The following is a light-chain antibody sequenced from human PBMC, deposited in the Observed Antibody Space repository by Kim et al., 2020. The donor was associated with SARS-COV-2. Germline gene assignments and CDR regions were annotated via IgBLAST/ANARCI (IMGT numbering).Light chain of an antibody. CDR2: WAS. J-gene: IGKJ2*01. CDR3: QQYYSSPYT. CDR1: QTVLYNSNNKNF. V-gene: IGKV4-1*01. Sequence: ATINCKSSQTVLYNSNNKNFLAWYQQKPGQPPKLLIYWASTRESGVPDRFSGSGSGTDFSLTISSLQAEDVAVYYCQQYYSSPYTFGQGTKLEI.